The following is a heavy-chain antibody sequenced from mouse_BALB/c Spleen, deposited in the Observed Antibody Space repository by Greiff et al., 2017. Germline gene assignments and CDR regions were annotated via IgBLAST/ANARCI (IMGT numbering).Heavy chain of an antibody. Sequence: EVHLVESGGGLVQPGGSLKLSCAASGFTFSSYGMSWVRQTPDKRLELVATINSNGGSTYYPDSVKGRFTISRDNAKNTLYLQMSSLKSEDTAMYYCARDNYSWFAYWGQGTLVTVSA. D-gene: IGHD1-1*01. V-gene: IGHV5-6-3*01. J-gene: IGHJ3*01. CDR3: ARDNYSWFAY. CDR2: INSNGGST. CDR1: GFTFSSYG.